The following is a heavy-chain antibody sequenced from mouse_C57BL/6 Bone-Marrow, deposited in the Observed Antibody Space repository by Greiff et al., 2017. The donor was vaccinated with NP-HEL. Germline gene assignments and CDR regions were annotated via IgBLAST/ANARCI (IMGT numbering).Heavy chain of an antibody. Sequence: QVHVKQPGAELVKPGASVKMSCKASGYTFTSYWITWVKQRPGQGLEWIGDIYPGSGSTNYNEKFKSKATLTVDTSSSTAYMQLSSLTSEDSAVYYCARGTTVVFDYGGKGTTLTVSS. CDR3: ARGTTVVFDY. CDR2: IYPGSGST. J-gene: IGHJ2*01. D-gene: IGHD1-1*01. CDR1: GYTFTSYW. V-gene: IGHV1-55*01.